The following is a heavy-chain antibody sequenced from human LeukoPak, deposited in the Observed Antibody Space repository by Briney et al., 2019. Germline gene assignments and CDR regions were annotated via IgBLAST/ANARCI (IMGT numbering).Heavy chain of an antibody. CDR2: ISGSGGST. D-gene: IGHD1-7*01. V-gene: IGHV3-23*01. CDR3: AKDVYNWNFYFDY. Sequence: GGSLRLSCSASGFTFSSYAMSWVRQAPGKGLEWVSAISGSGGSTYYADSVKGRFTISRDNSKKTLYLQMNSLRAEDTAIFYCAKDVYNWNFYFDYWGQGTLVTVSS. CDR1: GFTFSSYA. J-gene: IGHJ4*02.